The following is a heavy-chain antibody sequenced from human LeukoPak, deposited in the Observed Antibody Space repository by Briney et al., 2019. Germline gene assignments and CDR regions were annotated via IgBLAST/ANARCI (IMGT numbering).Heavy chain of an antibody. D-gene: IGHD6-19*01. V-gene: IGHV4-34*01. CDR2: INHSGST. CDR3: ARGPYSSGWYEARKYYFDY. Sequence: SETLSLTCAVYGGSFSGYYWSWIRQPPGKGLEWIGEINHSGSTNYNPSLKSRVTISVDTSKNQSSLKLSSVTAADTAMYYCARGPYSSGWYEARKYYFDYWGQGTLVTVSS. J-gene: IGHJ4*02. CDR1: GGSFSGYY.